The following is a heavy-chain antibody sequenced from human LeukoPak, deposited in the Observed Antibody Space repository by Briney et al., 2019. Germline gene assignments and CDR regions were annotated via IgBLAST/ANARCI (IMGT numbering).Heavy chain of an antibody. V-gene: IGHV4-38-2*02. CDR2: IYTSGST. CDR3: ASEAGTAPFYFDL. D-gene: IGHD1-1*01. Sequence: SETLSLTCTVSGYSISSGYYWGWIRQPPGKGLEWIGRIYTSGSTNYNPSLKSRVTMSVDTSKNQFSLKLSSVTAADTAVYYCASEAGTAPFYFDLWGRGTLVTVSS. J-gene: IGHJ2*01. CDR1: GYSISSGYY.